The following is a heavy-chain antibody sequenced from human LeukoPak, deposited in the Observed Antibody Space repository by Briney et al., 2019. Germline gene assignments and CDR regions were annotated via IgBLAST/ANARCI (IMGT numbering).Heavy chain of an antibody. J-gene: IGHJ4*02. V-gene: IGHV1-18*01. CDR1: GYTFTKYG. CDR3: ARDMRIVGATTMSLNY. D-gene: IGHD1-26*01. CDR2: ISAYNGNT. Sequence: ASVKVSCKTSGYTFTKYGISWLRQAPGQGLEWMGWISAYNGNTNYTQKVQGRVTMTRDTSISTAYMELSRLRSDDTAVYYCARDMRIVGATTMSLNYWGQGTLVTVSS.